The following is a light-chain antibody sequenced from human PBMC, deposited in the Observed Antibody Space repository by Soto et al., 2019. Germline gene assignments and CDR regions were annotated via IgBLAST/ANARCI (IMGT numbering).Light chain of an antibody. J-gene: IGKJ1*01. Sequence: EIVLTQSPGTLSLSPGEGATLSCRASQSISSTFLAWYQHKPGQAPRVLIYGASRRSAGIPDRFSGSGSGTDFTLTISRLEHEDFAVYYCQQYASSWTFGQGTKVEMK. CDR3: QQYASSWT. V-gene: IGKV3-20*01. CDR1: QSISSTF. CDR2: GAS.